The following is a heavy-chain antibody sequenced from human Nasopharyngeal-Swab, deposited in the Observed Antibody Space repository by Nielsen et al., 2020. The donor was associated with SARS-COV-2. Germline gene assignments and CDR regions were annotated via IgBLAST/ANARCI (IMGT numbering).Heavy chain of an antibody. Sequence: WISQSPSRGLEWLGRTYHRSKWYNDYAISVKSRITINPDTSKNQFSLQLNSVTPEDTAVYYCARDRGSSWPYYYYYGMDVWGQGTTVTVSS. J-gene: IGHJ6*02. CDR3: ARDRGSSWPYYYYYGMDV. D-gene: IGHD6-13*01. V-gene: IGHV6-1*01. CDR2: TYHRSKWYN.